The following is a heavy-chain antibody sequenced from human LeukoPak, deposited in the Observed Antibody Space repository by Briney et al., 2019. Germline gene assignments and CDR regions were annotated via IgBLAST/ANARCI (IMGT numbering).Heavy chain of an antibody. CDR1: GGSISSYY. CDR2: IYYSGST. V-gene: IGHV4-59*01. D-gene: IGHD6-13*01. Sequence: SETLPLTCTVSGGSISSYYWSWIRQPPGKGLEWIGYIYYSGSTNYNPSLKSRVTISVDTSKNQFSLKLSSVTAADAAVYYCARDHSSSSAFDIWGQGTMVTVPS. CDR3: ARDHSSSSAFDI. J-gene: IGHJ3*02.